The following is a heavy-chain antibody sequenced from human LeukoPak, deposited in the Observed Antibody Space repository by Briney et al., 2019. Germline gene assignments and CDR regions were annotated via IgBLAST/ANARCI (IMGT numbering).Heavy chain of an antibody. V-gene: IGHV3-23*01. J-gene: IGHJ5*02. CDR1: GFTFSSYG. CDR3: ARHIYSYSNNWFDP. Sequence: PGGTLRLSCAASGFTFSSYGMSWVRQAPGKGLEWVSAISGSGGSTYYADSVKGRFTISRDNSKNTLYLQMNSLRAEDTAVYYCARHIYSYSNNWFDPWGQGTLVTVSS. D-gene: IGHD6-13*01. CDR2: ISGSGGST.